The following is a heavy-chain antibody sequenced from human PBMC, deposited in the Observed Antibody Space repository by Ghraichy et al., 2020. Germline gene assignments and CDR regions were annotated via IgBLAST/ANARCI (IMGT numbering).Heavy chain of an antibody. J-gene: IGHJ6*02. CDR2: ISRNSGSI. V-gene: IGHV3-9*01. CDR1: GFSLDDYA. CDR3: AKGLRSTRYGGIDYYYGVDV. D-gene: IGHD2-15*01. Sequence: GGSLRLSCATSGFSLDDYAMHWVRQAPGKGLEWVSGISRNSGSIGYADSVKGRFTIPRDNAKKSLYLQMNNLRAEDTALYYCAKGLRSTRYGGIDYYYGVDVWGQGTTVTVSS.